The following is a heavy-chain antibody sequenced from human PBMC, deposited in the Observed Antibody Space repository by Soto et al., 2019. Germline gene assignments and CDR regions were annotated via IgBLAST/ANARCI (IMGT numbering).Heavy chain of an antibody. J-gene: IGHJ4*02. CDR1: GFSFSNYA. Sequence: GGSLRLSCATSGFSFSNYAMSWVRQAPGKGLEWVAGISSSGYTYYVDSLKGRFTISRDNSKNSLYLQMNSLRAEDTAVYYCPKDPIDYSNSYFDYWGQGTLVTFSS. V-gene: IGHV3-23*01. CDR3: PKDPIDYSNSYFDY. CDR2: ISSSGYT. D-gene: IGHD4-4*01.